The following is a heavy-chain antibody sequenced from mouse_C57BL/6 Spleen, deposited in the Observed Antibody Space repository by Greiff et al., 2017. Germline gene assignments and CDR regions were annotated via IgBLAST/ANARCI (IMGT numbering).Heavy chain of an antibody. J-gene: IGHJ3*01. CDR3: ARDDYDEGAWFAY. CDR2: ISYSGST. V-gene: IGHV3-1*01. Sequence: EVQLQESGPGMVKPSQSLSLTCTVTGYSITSGYDWHWIRHFPGNKLEWMGYISYSGSTNYNPSLKSRISITHDTSKNHFFLKLNSVTTEDTATYYCARDDYDEGAWFAYWGQGTLVTVSA. CDR1: GYSITSGYD. D-gene: IGHD2-4*01.